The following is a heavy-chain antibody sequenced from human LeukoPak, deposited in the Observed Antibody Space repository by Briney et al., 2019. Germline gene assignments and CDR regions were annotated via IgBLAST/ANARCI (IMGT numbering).Heavy chain of an antibody. CDR3: ARAGTAVTHRCFDS. Sequence: PGGSLRLSCAAFGFTFSSYWMHWVRQAPGKGLVWVSRINIDGSSTNYADSVKGRFTISRDNAKNTLYLQTNSLRAEDTAVYSRARAGTAVTHRCFDSWGQRTLVTVSS. V-gene: IGHV3-74*01. D-gene: IGHD3-10*01. CDR2: INIDGSST. J-gene: IGHJ5*01. CDR1: GFTFSSYW.